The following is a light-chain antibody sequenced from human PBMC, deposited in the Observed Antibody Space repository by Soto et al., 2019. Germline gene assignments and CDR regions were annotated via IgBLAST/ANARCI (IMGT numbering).Light chain of an antibody. V-gene: IGLV2-14*01. Sequence: QSALTQPASVSGSPGQSITISCTATSRDVGGYNYVSWYQQHPGKAPKLMIYEVSNRPSGVSSRFSGSRSGNTASLTISGLPAEDEADYYCSSYTSSSTLVFGGGTKLTVL. CDR2: EVS. CDR3: SSYTSSSTLV. J-gene: IGLJ2*01. CDR1: SRDVGGYNY.